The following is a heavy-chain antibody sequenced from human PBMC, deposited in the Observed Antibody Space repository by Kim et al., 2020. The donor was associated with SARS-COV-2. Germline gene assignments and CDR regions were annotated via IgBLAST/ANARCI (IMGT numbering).Heavy chain of an antibody. J-gene: IGHJ4*02. D-gene: IGHD5-12*01. CDR3: ARVSLDYVGGHEIDY. CDR2: IYYSGST. CDR1: GGSISSGGYY. V-gene: IGHV4-31*03. Sequence: QTLSLTCTVSGGSISSGGYYWSWIRQHPGKGLEWIGYIYYSGSTYYNPSLKSRVTISVDTSKNQFSLKLSSVTAADTAVYYCARVSLDYVGGHEIDYWGQGTLVTVSS.